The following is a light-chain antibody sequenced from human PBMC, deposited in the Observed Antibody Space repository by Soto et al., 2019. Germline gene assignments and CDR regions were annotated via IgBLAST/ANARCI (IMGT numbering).Light chain of an antibody. Sequence: DIVMTQSPDSLAVSLGERATINCKSSQSVLYRSNTKNYLAWYQQKPGQPPNLLIYCASTRESGVPDRFSGSRSGTDFTLTISSLQAEDVAVYYCQQYYSRPPTFGQGTKVEIK. CDR1: QSVLYRSNTKNY. J-gene: IGKJ1*01. CDR3: QQYYSRPPT. CDR2: CAS. V-gene: IGKV4-1*01.